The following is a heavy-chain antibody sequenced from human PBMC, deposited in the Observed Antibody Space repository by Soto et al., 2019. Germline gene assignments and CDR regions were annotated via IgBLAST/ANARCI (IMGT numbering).Heavy chain of an antibody. V-gene: IGHV4-59*01. CDR3: ARDRVTRITMVRGVITPGAYYYYYGMDV. D-gene: IGHD3-10*01. CDR2: IYYSGST. CDR1: GGSISSYY. Sequence: SETLSLTCTVSGGSISSYYWSWIRQPPGKGLEWIGYIYYSGSTNYNPSLKSRVTISVDTSKNQFSLKLSSVTAADTAVYYCARDRVTRITMVRGVITPGAYYYYYGMDVWGQGTTVTVS. J-gene: IGHJ6*02.